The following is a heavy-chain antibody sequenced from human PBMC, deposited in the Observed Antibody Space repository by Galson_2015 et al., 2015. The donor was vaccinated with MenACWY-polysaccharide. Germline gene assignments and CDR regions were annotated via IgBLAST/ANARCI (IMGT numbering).Heavy chain of an antibody. Sequence: ATLSLPCPVSGASISDYYWRWIRPPAGKGLEWIGRMFTSGRTNYNPSLKSRVTMSVDSSNNQFSLKVTSVTAADTAVYYCARARGSPHGCGMDVRGQGTTAAVSS. J-gene: IGHJ6*01. V-gene: IGHV4-4*07. CDR3: ARARGSPHGCGMDV. D-gene: IGHD1-26*01. CDR2: MFTSGRT. CDR1: GASISDYY.